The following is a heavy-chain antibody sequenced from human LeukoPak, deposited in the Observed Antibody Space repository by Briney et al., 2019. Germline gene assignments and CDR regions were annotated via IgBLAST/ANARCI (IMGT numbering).Heavy chain of an antibody. Sequence: PSGTLSLTCAVSGDSNSSINWWTWVRLSPEKGLEWIGEIHHSGKTNYNPSLKSRVNISLDKSKNHFSLRVNSVVAADTAIYYCARAPDTAIPYYYMDVWGKGTTVTVSS. V-gene: IGHV4-4*02. CDR3: ARAPDTAIPYYYMDV. CDR2: IHHSGKT. CDR1: GDSNSSINW. D-gene: IGHD5-18*01. J-gene: IGHJ6*03.